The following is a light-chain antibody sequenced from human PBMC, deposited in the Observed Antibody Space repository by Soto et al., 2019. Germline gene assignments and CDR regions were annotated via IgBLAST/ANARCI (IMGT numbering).Light chain of an antibody. Sequence: QSALTQPASMSGSPGQSITISCTGTSSDIGGFNYVSWYQQHPDKAPKLMLYDVTNRPSGVSNRFSGSKSGNTASLTISGLQAEDEADYYCTSYASSSTLVFGGGTKLTVL. V-gene: IGLV2-14*01. CDR1: SSDIGGFNY. CDR3: TSYASSSTLV. J-gene: IGLJ2*01. CDR2: DVT.